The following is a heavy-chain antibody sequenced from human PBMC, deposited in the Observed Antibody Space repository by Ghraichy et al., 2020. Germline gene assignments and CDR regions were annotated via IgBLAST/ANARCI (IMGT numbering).Heavy chain of an antibody. CDR3: ARLGVDSSGYYSAFDI. CDR1: GFSLSTSGMC. CDR2: IDWDDDK. Sequence: SGPTLVKPTQTLTLTCTFSGFSLSTSGMCVSWIRQPSGKALEWLALIDWDDDKYYSTSLKTRLTISKDTSKNQVVLTMTNMDPVDTATYYCARLGVDSSGYYSAFDIWGQGTMVTVSS. D-gene: IGHD3-22*01. V-gene: IGHV2-70*01. J-gene: IGHJ3*02.